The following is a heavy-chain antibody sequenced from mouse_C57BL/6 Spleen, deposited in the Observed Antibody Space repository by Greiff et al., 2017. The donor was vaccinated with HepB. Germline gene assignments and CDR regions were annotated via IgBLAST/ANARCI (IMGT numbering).Heavy chain of an antibody. V-gene: IGHV1-53*01. CDR3: ARDHSYYDYDRFYAMDY. CDR2: INPSNGGT. Sequence: QVQLQQPGTELVKPGASVKLSCKASGYTFTSYWMHWVKQRPGQGLEWIGNINPSNGGTNYNEKFKSKATLTVDKSSSTAYMQLSSLTSEDSAVYYCARDHSYYDYDRFYAMDYWGQGTSVTVSS. J-gene: IGHJ4*01. D-gene: IGHD2-4*01. CDR1: GYTFTSYW.